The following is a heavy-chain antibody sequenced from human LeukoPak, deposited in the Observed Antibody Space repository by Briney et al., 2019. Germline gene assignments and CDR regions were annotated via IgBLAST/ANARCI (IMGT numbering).Heavy chain of an antibody. D-gene: IGHD3-22*01. V-gene: IGHV1-2*02. CDR2: INPNSGGT. CDR3: ARVYDSSGYVLCY. J-gene: IGHJ4*02. CDR1: GYTFTGYY. Sequence: ASVKVSCKASGYTFTGYYMHWVPQAPGQGLEWMGWINPNSGGTNYAQKFQGRVTMTRDTSISTAYMELSRLRSDDTAVYYCARVYDSSGYVLCYWGQGTLVTVSS.